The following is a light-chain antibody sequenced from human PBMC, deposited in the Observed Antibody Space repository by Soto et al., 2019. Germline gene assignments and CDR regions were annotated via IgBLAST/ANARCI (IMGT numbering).Light chain of an antibody. CDR1: QSVTSN. V-gene: IGKV3-15*01. Sequence: EIVMTQSPATLSLSLGDRGTLSCRASQSVTSNLAWYQKKPGQAPRLLIYGASTRATGIPARFSGSGSVTELTLTISSLQSEDFAVYYCQQYNNWPPITFGQGTRLEIK. CDR3: QQYNNWPPIT. J-gene: IGKJ5*01. CDR2: GAS.